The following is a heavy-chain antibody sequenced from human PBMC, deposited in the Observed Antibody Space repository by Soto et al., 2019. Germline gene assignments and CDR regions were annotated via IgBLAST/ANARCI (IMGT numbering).Heavy chain of an antibody. J-gene: IGHJ4*02. Sequence: QVQLQESGPGLVKPSQTLSLTCTVSGSSISSGGYYWSWIRQHPGKGLEWIGYIYYSGSTYYNPSLKSRVTISVDTSKNQFSLKLSSVTAADTAVYYCARVYCSGGSCYEFDYWGQGTLVTVSS. D-gene: IGHD2-15*01. CDR1: GSSISSGGYY. CDR2: IYYSGST. CDR3: ARVYCSGGSCYEFDY. V-gene: IGHV4-31*03.